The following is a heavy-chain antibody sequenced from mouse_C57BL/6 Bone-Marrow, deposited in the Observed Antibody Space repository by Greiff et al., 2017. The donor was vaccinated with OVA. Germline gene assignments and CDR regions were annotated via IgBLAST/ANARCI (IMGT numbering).Heavy chain of an antibody. D-gene: IGHD1-1*01. Sequence: EVKVVESGGGLVKPGGSLKLSCAASGFTFSSYAMSWVRQTPEKRLEWVATISDGGSYTYYPDNVKGRFTISRDNVKNNLYLQMSHLKSEDTAMYYCAREPYGSLDYWGQGTTLTVSS. V-gene: IGHV5-4*01. CDR3: AREPYGSLDY. CDR1: GFTFSSYA. J-gene: IGHJ2*01. CDR2: ISDGGSYT.